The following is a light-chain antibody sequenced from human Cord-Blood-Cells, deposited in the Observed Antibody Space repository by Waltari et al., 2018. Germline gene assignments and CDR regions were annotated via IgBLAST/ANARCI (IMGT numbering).Light chain of an antibody. Sequence: FALMQSPGTLSLYPGERATLPCSASQSVSGSYLPWDQQKPGQAPRLLIYGASSMATGIPAMFRGSGSGTDFTLTISRLEPEDFALYYCQQYGSSPYSFGQGTKLEIK. V-gene: IGKV3-20*01. CDR2: GAS. CDR1: QSVSGSY. CDR3: QQYGSSPYS. J-gene: IGKJ2*03.